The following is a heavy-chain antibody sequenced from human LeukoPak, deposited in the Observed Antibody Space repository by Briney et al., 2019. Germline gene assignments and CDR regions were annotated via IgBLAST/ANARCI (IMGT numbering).Heavy chain of an antibody. J-gene: IGHJ4*02. D-gene: IGHD2-21*01. CDR2: INHSGST. CDR1: GGSFSGYY. CDR3: ARHGAIPEY. V-gene: IGHV4-34*01. Sequence: SSETLSLTCAVYGGSFSGYYWSWIRQPPGKGLEWIGEINHSGSTNYNPSLKSRVTISEDTAKNQFSLKLTSVTAADTAVYYCARHGAIPEYWGQGSLVIVSS.